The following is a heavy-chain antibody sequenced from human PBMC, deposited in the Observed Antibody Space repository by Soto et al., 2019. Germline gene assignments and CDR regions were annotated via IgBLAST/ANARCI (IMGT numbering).Heavy chain of an antibody. CDR2: ISRDGGTK. V-gene: IGHV3-30*03. Sequence: QVQLVESGGGVVQPGRSLRLSCAVSGFTVRTYGMHWVRQAPGKGLEWVAVISRDGGTKYYADSVKGRFTISRDNSRNRLVLEMNSLRGDDMAVYYCTGEVASGYWGQGTLVTVSS. D-gene: IGHD2-8*02. J-gene: IGHJ4*02. CDR3: TGEVASGY. CDR1: GFTVRTYG.